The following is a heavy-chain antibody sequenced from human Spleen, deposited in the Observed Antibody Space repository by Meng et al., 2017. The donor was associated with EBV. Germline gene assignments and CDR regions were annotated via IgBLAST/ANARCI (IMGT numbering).Heavy chain of an antibody. J-gene: IGHJ5*02. CDR3: ARKRGDSGNWFDP. D-gene: IGHD3-10*01. CDR2: INTGNDKA. V-gene: IGHV1-3*04. CDR1: GYVFTSYA. Sequence: QVQLVQSGAEVKRPGASVKISCEASGYVFTSYAVHWGRQAPGQRLEWMGWINTGNDKAVYSQNFQGRVTITTDTSASTAYMELSSLRFEDTAVYYCARKRGDSGNWFDPWGQGTLVTVSS.